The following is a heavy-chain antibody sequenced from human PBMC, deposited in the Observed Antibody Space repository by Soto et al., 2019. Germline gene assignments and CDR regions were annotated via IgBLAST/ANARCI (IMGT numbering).Heavy chain of an antibody. CDR3: ARGFPGYCSSTSCPGGRIDWFDP. CDR2: IYYSGST. V-gene: IGHV4-31*03. D-gene: IGHD2-2*03. Sequence: SETLSLTCTVSGGSISSGGYYWSWIRQHPGKGLEWIGYIYYSGSTYYNPSLKSRVTISVDTSKNQFSLKLSSVTAADTAVYYCARGFPGYCSSTSCPGGRIDWFDPWGQGTLVTVSS. J-gene: IGHJ5*02. CDR1: GGSISSGGYY.